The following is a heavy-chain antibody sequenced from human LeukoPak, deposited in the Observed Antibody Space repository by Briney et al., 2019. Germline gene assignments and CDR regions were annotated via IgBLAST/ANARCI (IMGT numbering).Heavy chain of an antibody. CDR3: ASRLLHKLGIGGYWYFDL. Sequence: ASVKVSCKASGYTFTSYDINWVRQATGQGLEWMGWMNPNSGNTGYAQKFQGRVTMTRNTSISTAYMELSSLRSEDTAVYYCASRLLHKLGIGGYWYFDLWGRGTLVTVSS. D-gene: IGHD7-27*01. V-gene: IGHV1-8*01. CDR2: MNPNSGNT. J-gene: IGHJ2*01. CDR1: GYTFTSYD.